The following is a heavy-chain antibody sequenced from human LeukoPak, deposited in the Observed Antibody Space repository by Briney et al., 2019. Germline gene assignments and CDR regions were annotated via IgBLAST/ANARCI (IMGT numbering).Heavy chain of an antibody. CDR2: ISYDGSNK. V-gene: IGHV3-30*04. Sequence: PGGSLRLSCAASGFTFSSYAMHWVRQAPGKGLEWVAVISYDGSNKYYADSVKGRFTISRDNSKNTLYLQMNSLRAEDTAVYYCARDLYRWHLDYWGRGTLVTVSS. D-gene: IGHD3-16*02. J-gene: IGHJ4*02. CDR1: GFTFSSYA. CDR3: ARDLYRWHLDY.